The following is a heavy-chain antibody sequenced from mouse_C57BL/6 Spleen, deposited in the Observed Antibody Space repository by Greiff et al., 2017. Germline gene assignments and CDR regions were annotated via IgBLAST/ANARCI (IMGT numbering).Heavy chain of an antibody. J-gene: IGHJ1*03. CDR3: ARRRGTPGSNWYFDV. Sequence: EVQLQHSGPELVKPGASVKIPCKASGYTFTDYNMDWVKQSHGKSLEWIGDINPNNGGTIYNQKFKGKATLTVDKSSSTAYMELRSLTSEDTAVYYCARRRGTPGSNWYFDVWGTGTTVTVSS. D-gene: IGHD1-1*01. CDR1: GYTFTDYN. CDR2: INPNNGGT. V-gene: IGHV1-18*01.